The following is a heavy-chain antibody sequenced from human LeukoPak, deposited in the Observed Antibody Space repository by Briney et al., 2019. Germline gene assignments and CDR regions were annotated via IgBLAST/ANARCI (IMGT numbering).Heavy chain of an antibody. Sequence: ASVKVSCKASGYTFTGYYVHWARQAPGQGFEWMGWINPYSGDTNYAQKFQGRVTMTRDTSISTAYMELSSLKSDDTAVYYCARVAMSGIGSDDFWGQGTLVTASS. D-gene: IGHD1-26*01. CDR2: INPYSGDT. CDR3: ARVAMSGIGSDDF. CDR1: GYTFTGYY. V-gene: IGHV1-2*02. J-gene: IGHJ4*02.